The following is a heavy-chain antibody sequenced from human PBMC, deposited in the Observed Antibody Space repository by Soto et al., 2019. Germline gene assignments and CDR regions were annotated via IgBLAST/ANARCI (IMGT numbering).Heavy chain of an antibody. CDR1: GFSLSTSGVG. D-gene: IGHD3-10*01. CDR3: AHRRVTMVRGVIVSWFDP. J-gene: IGHJ5*02. V-gene: IGHV2-5*02. CDR2: IYWDDDK. Sequence: QITLKESGPPLVNPTQTLTLTCTFSGFSLSTSGVGVGWIRQPPGKALEWLALIYWDDDKRYSPSLKSRLTITKDTSKNQVVLTMTNMDPVDTATYYCAHRRVTMVRGVIVSWFDPWGQGTLVTVSS.